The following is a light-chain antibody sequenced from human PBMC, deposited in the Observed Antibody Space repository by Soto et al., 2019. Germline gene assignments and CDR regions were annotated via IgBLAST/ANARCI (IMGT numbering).Light chain of an antibody. J-gene: IGLJ1*01. V-gene: IGLV2-14*01. CDR2: DVS. Sequence: QSVLTQPASLSGSPGQSITISCTGTSSDVGGYNYVSWYQQHPGNAPKFMIYDVSNRPSGVSNRFSGSKSGNTASLTISGLQAEDEADYYCCSYTTSNTRQIVFGTGTKVTVL. CDR1: SSDVGGYNY. CDR3: CSYTTSNTRQIV.